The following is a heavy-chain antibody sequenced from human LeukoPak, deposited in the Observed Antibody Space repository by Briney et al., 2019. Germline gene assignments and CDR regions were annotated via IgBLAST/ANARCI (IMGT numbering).Heavy chain of an antibody. J-gene: IGHJ3*02. CDR1: GFTFSSYG. CDR3: AKTSYSSSPGAFDI. CDR2: ISYDGSNK. D-gene: IGHD6-6*01. V-gene: IGHV3-30*18. Sequence: PGGSLRLSCAASGFTFSSYGMHWVRQAPGKGLEWVAVISYDGSNKYYADSVKGRFTISRDNSKNTLYLQMNSLRAEDMALYYCAKTSYSSSPGAFDIWGQGTMVTVSS.